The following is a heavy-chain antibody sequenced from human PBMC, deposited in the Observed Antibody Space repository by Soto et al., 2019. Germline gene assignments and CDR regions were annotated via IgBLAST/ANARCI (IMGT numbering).Heavy chain of an antibody. CDR2: IIPIFGTD. V-gene: IGHV1-69*12. CDR1: GGTFSNYA. J-gene: IGHJ5*02. D-gene: IGHD5-12*01. Sequence: QVQLVQSGAEVKKPGSSVKVSCKASGGTFSNYAISWVRQAPGQGLEWMGGIIPIFGTDNYAQKVQGRLTITADESTSTAYMELSSLRSEDTAIYYCAVGSVDIVPTGMKPFDPWGQGTLVTVSS. CDR3: AVGSVDIVPTGMKPFDP.